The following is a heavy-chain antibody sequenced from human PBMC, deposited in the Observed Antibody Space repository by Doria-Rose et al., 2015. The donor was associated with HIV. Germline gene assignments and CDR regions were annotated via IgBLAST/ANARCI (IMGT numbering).Heavy chain of an antibody. CDR1: GVSLSSPGMG. CDR2: IFSDDER. CDR3: ARIKSSRWYHKYYFDF. J-gene: IGHJ4*02. V-gene: IGHV2-26*01. D-gene: IGHD6-13*01. Sequence: QVTLKESGPVLVKPTETLTLTCTVSGVSLSSPGMGVSWIRQPPGKALEWLGNIFSDDERSYKTSLKSRLTISRGTSKSQVVLTMTDMDPVDTATYYCARIKSSRWYHKYYFDFWGQGTQVIVSA.